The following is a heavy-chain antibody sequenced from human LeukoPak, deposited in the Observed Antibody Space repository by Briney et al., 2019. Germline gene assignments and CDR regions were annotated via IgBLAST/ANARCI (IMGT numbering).Heavy chain of an antibody. J-gene: IGHJ4*02. CDR3: AKDLNQPPSSRWYRGPVFDY. Sequence: PGGALRLSCAASGFTFSSYAMSWVRQAPGKGLEGFSAISGSGGSTYYADSVKGRFTISRDNSKNTLYLQMNSLRAEDTAVYYCAKDLNQPPSSRWYRGPVFDYWGQGTLVTVSS. D-gene: IGHD6-13*01. CDR1: GFTFSSYA. CDR2: ISGSGGST. V-gene: IGHV3-23*01.